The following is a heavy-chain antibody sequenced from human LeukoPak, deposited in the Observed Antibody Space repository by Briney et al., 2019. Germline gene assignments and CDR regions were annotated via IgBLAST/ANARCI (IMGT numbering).Heavy chain of an antibody. J-gene: IGHJ3*02. V-gene: IGHV3-48*03. D-gene: IGHD1-14*01. CDR2: ISPSGSTI. CDR3: ARDGDTGSHGTFRAFDI. CDR1: GFTFSSYE. Sequence: PGGSLRLSCAASGFTFSSYEMNWVRQAPGKGLEWVSYISPSGSTIYYADSLKGRFTISRDNAKNSLFLQMNSLRADDTAVYYCARDGDTGSHGTFRAFDIWGQGTMVTVSS.